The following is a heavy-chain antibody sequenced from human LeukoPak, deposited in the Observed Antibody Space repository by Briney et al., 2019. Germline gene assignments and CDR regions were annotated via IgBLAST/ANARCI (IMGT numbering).Heavy chain of an antibody. CDR1: GGTFNSYA. D-gene: IGHD2-2*01. V-gene: IGHV1-69*13. J-gene: IGHJ1*01. CDR2: IIPIFGTA. Sequence: GASVKVSFKASGGTFNSYAISWVRQAPGQGLEWMGGIIPIFGTANYAQKFQGRVTITADESTSTAYMELSSLRSEDTAVFYCARVIQLPNEYFQHWGQGTLVTVSS. CDR3: ARVIQLPNEYFQH.